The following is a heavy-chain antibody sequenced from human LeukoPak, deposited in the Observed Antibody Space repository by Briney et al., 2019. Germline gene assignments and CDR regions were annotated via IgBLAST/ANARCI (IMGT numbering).Heavy chain of an antibody. CDR3: AKDPPARTYSSSWWDTWFDP. CDR2: IRYDGSNK. J-gene: IGHJ5*02. Sequence: PGGSLRLSCAASGFTFSCYAMHWVRQAPGKGLEWVAFIRYDGSNKYYADSVKGRFTISRDNSKNTLYLQMNSLRAEDTAVYYCAKDPPARTYSSSWWDTWFDPWGQGTLVTVSS. V-gene: IGHV3-30*02. CDR1: GFTFSCYA. D-gene: IGHD6-13*01.